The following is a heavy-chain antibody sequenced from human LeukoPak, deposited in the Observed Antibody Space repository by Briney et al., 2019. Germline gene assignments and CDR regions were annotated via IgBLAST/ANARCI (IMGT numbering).Heavy chain of an antibody. V-gene: IGHV3-7*03. CDR2: IKQDGSEK. CDR1: GFTFSSHW. Sequence: GGSLRLSCVASGFTFSSHWMSWVRQAPGKGLEWVANIKQDGSEKYYADSVEGRFTISRDNARNSLYLQMNSLRVEDTAVYYCARGATSSWDYWGQGTLVTVSS. CDR3: ARGATSSWDY. J-gene: IGHJ4*02. D-gene: IGHD6-13*01.